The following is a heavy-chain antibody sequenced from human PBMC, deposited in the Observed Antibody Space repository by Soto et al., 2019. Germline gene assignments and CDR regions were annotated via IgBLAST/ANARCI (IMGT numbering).Heavy chain of an antibody. CDR2: INHSGST. D-gene: IGHD3-10*01. Sequence: PSETLSLTCAVYGGSFSGYYGSWIRQPPGKGLEWIGEINHSGSTNYNPSLKSRVTISVDTSKNQFSLKLSSVTAADTAVYYCARYRFPSGYYGMDVWGQGTTVTVSS. CDR3: ARYRFPSGYYGMDV. CDR1: GGSFSGYY. V-gene: IGHV4-34*01. J-gene: IGHJ6*02.